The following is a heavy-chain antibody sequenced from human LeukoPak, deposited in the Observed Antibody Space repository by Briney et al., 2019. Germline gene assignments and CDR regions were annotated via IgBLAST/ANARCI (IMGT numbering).Heavy chain of an antibody. CDR1: GGPISSSSYY. CDR2: IYYSGST. V-gene: IGHV4-39*01. J-gene: IGHJ5*02. Sequence: PSETLSLTCTVSGGPISSSSYYWGWIRQPPGKGLEWIGSIYYSGSTYYNPSLKSRVTISVDTSKNQFSLKLSSVTAADTAVYYCARHNTYYYDSSGYPLGWFDPWGQGTLVTVSS. D-gene: IGHD3-22*01. CDR3: ARHNTYYYDSSGYPLGWFDP.